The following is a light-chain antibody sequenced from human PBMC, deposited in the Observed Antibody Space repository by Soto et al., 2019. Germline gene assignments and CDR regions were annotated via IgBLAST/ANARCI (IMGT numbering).Light chain of an antibody. V-gene: IGLV2-14*01. CDR1: SSDVGDYIS. CDR2: EVS. Sequence: QSVLTQPASVSGSPGQSISISCTGPSSDVGDYISVSWFQQHPGKAPKLMIYEVSNRPSGVSNRFSGSKSANTASLTISGLQAEDEADYYCTSYTSSTTLYVFGTGTKV. J-gene: IGLJ1*01. CDR3: TSYTSSTTLYV.